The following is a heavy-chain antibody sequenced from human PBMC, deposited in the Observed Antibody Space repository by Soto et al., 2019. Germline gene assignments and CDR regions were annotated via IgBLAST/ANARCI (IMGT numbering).Heavy chain of an antibody. CDR1: GFFISSGNY. Sequence: SETLSLTCAVSGFFISSGNYWGWIRKPPGKGLEWIGSIFHGGNTYYNPSLKSRVTISVDMSKNQFSLKLNSVTAADTAVYYCARDQEAGSFFPYYYGMDVWGQGTTVTVSS. CDR3: ARDQEAGSFFPYYYGMDV. J-gene: IGHJ6*02. D-gene: IGHD6-13*01. CDR2: IFHGGNT. V-gene: IGHV4-38-2*02.